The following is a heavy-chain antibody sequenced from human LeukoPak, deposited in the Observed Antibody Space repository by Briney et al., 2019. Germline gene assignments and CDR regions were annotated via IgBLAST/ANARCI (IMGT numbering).Heavy chain of an antibody. CDR1: DDSFSSHY. D-gene: IGHD4-17*01. CDR3: ARDLVTVTKGFDI. CDR2: ISYIGST. V-gene: IGHV4-59*11. Sequence: SETLSLTCAVSDDSFSSHYWTWIRQPPGKGLEWIGYISYIGSTNYNPSLKSRVTISIDTSKNQFSLKLTSVTAADTAVYCCARDLVTVTKGFDIWGQGTMVSVSS. J-gene: IGHJ3*02.